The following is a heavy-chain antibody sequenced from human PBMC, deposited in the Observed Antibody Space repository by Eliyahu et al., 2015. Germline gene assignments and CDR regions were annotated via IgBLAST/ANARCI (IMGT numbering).Heavy chain of an antibody. CDR2: IWYDGSNK. CDR1: GXPFXXYG. CDR3: ARVCINGVCSEVDAFDI. V-gene: IGHV3-33*01. Sequence: QVQLVESGGGVVQPGXSLXLSCXXXGXPFXXYGMHWVRQAPGKGLEWVAVIWYDGSNKYYADSVKGRFTIFRDNSKNTLYLQMNTLRAEDTAVYYCARVCINGVCSEVDAFDIWGQGTMVTVSS. D-gene: IGHD2-8*01. J-gene: IGHJ3*02.